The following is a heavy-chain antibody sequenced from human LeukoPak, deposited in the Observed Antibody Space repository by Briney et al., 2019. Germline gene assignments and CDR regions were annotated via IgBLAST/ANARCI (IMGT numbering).Heavy chain of an antibody. V-gene: IGHV2-5*02. CDR3: AHQMDPHNYPHDAFDI. CDR2: IYWDDDK. J-gene: IGHJ3*02. D-gene: IGHD1-1*01. Sequence: SGPTLVKPTQTLTLTCTFSGFSLSTSGVGVGWIRQPPGKALEWLALIYWDDDKRYSPSLKSRLTITKDTSKNQVVLTMTNMDPVDTATYYCAHQMDPHNYPHDAFDIWGQGTMVTVSS. CDR1: GFSLSTSGVG.